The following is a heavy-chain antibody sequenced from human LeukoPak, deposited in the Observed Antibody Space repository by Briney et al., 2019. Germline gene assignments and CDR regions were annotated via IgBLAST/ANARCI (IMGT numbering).Heavy chain of an antibody. CDR3: TRQASIAAREGDY. J-gene: IGHJ4*02. D-gene: IGHD6-6*01. CDR1: GFTFSGSA. Sequence: GGSLRLSCAASGFTFSGSAMHWVRQASGKGLEWVGRIRSKANSYATAYAASVKGRITISRDDSKNTAYLQMNSLKTEDTAVYYCTRQASIAAREGDYWGQGTLVTVSS. CDR2: IRSKANSYAT. V-gene: IGHV3-73*01.